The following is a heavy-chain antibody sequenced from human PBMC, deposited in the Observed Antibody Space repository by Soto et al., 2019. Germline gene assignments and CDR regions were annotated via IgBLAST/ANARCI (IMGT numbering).Heavy chain of an antibody. J-gene: IGHJ3*02. CDR1: GFTVSSNY. D-gene: IGHD6-13*01. Sequence: GGSLRLSCAASGFTVSSNYMSWVRQAPGKGLEWVSVIYSGGSTYYADSVKGRFTISRDNTKNTLYLQMNSLRAEDTAVYYCASSAAVYAFDIWGQGTMVTVSS. V-gene: IGHV3-66*01. CDR2: IYSGGST. CDR3: ASSAAVYAFDI.